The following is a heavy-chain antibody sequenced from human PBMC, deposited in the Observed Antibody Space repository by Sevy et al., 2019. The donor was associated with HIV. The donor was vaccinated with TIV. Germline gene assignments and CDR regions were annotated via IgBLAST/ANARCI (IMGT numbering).Heavy chain of an antibody. CDR2: ISYDGSNK. Sequence: GESLKISCAASGFTFSSYAMSWVRQAPGKGLEWVAVISYDGSNKYYADSVKGRFTISRDNSKNTLYLQMNSLRAEDTAVYYCARDRDIVVVPAAVYYYYGMDVWGQGTTVTVSS. J-gene: IGHJ6*02. CDR3: ARDRDIVVVPAAVYYYYGMDV. CDR1: GFTFSSYA. V-gene: IGHV3-30*04. D-gene: IGHD2-2*01.